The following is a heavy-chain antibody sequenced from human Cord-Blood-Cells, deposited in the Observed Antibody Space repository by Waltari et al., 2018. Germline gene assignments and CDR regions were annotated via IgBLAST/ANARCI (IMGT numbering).Heavy chain of an antibody. Sequence: QLQLQESGPGLVKPSENLSLTCTVSGGSISSSSYYWVWIRQPPGKGLEWIGSIYYNGRTYYKPSLKRRVTIAVDTSKNQFARKRGSVTAADTAVYYHARLQGGLADVWGQGTTVTVSS. CDR1: GGSISSSSYY. D-gene: IGHD3-16*01. CDR3: ARLQGGLADV. J-gene: IGHJ6*02. V-gene: IGHV4-39*01. CDR2: IYYNGRT.